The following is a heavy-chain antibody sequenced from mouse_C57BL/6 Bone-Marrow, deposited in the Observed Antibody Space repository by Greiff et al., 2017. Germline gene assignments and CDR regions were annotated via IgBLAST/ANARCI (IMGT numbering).Heavy chain of an antibody. CDR2: IHPNSGST. CDR3: TRWLTYYYAMDD. V-gene: IGHV1-64*01. Sequence: QVHVKQPGAELVKPGASVKLSCKASGYTFTSYWMHWVKQRPGQGLEWIGMIHPNSGSTNYNEKFKSKATLTVDKSSSTAYMQLSSLTSEDSAVYYCTRWLTYYYAMDDWGQGTSVTVSS. J-gene: IGHJ4*01. D-gene: IGHD2-2*01. CDR1: GYTFTSYW.